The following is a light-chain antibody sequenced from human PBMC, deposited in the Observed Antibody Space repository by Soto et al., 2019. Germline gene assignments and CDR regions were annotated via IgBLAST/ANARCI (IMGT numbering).Light chain of an antibody. V-gene: IGKV3-20*01. CDR1: ESVTSSS. CDR3: QQCGGSPLFS. Sequence: EIVLTQSPDTLSLSPGERATLSCTASESVTSSSLAWYQRKPDQAPRLLIHTTSTRATDIPDRFSGSWSGTDFTLTISRLEPEDFAVYYCQQCGGSPLFSFGPGTRVDI. J-gene: IGKJ3*01. CDR2: TTS.